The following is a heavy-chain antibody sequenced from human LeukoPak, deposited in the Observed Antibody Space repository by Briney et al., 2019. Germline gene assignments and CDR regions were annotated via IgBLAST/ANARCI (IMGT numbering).Heavy chain of an antibody. CDR2: ISGTGSGT. D-gene: IGHD3-9*01. V-gene: IGHV3-23*01. CDR1: GFTFSSYA. J-gene: IGHJ6*02. Sequence: GGSLRLSCAASGFTFSSYAMNWVRQAPGKGLEWVSAISGTGSGTYYADSVKGRFTISRDNSKNTLYLQMKSLRVEHTARYYCAKGLTGYSNYGMDVWGQGTTVSVSS. CDR3: AKGLTGYSNYGMDV.